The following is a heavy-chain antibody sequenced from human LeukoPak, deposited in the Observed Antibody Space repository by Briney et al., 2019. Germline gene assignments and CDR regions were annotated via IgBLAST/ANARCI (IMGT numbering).Heavy chain of an antibody. Sequence: PGGSLRLSCAASGFTFSTYWMHWVRQAPGKGLVWVSRINSDGSSTIYADSVKGRFTISRDNAENTLYLQMNSLRAEDTAVYYCARDSIEADGDFDYSGQGTLVTVSS. V-gene: IGHV3-74*01. CDR2: INSDGSST. D-gene: IGHD6-13*01. CDR1: GFTFSTYW. J-gene: IGHJ4*02. CDR3: ARDSIEADGDFDY.